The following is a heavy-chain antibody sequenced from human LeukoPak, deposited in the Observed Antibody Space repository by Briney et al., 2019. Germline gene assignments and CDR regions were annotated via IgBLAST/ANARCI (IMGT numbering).Heavy chain of an antibody. V-gene: IGHV1-2*02. CDR3: ARALCPSSWATGFDP. CDR2: IYPHIVGT. J-gene: IGHJ5*02. D-gene: IGHD6-6*01. CDR1: GYTFSDYY. Sequence: ASVKVSCKASGYTFSDYYIHWVRQAPGQGLEWVGCIYPHIVGTNYAQTFQGRDTLTRDTSISTAYMELNSLTSDDTAVYYCARALCPSSWATGFDPWGQGTLVTVSS.